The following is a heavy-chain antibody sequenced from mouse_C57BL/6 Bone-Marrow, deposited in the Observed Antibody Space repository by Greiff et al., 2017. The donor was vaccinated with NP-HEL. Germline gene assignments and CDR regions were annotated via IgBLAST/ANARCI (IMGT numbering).Heavy chain of an antibody. CDR1: GFNIKDDY. CDR2: IDPENGDT. V-gene: IGHV14-4*01. CDR3: TTGYYGSSLWYFDV. J-gene: IGHJ1*03. Sequence: VQLKQSGAELVRPGASVKLSCTASGFNIKDDYMHWVKQRPEQGLEWIGWIDPENGDTEYASKFQGKATITADTSSNTAYLQLSSLTSEDTAVYYCTTGYYGSSLWYFDVWGTGTTVTVSS. D-gene: IGHD1-1*01.